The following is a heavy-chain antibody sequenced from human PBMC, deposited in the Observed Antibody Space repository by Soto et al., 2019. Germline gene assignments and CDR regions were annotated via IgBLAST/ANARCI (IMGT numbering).Heavy chain of an antibody. CDR2: ISGSGGST. J-gene: IGHJ6*03. D-gene: IGHD3-3*01. V-gene: IGHV3-23*01. CDR3: ARLNVIVLGFFDYYYYMDA. CDR1: GFTFSSYA. Sequence: GGSLRLSCAASGFTFSSYAMSWVRQAPGKGLEWVSAISGSGGSTYYADYVKGRFTISRDNSKNTLYLQMTSLRAEDTAVFFFARLNVIVLGFFDYYYYMDAGGKGPTVTVSS.